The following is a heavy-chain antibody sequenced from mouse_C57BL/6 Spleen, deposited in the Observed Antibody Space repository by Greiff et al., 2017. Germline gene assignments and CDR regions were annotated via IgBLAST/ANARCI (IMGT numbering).Heavy chain of an antibody. CDR2: IYPGSGST. Sequence: QVQLQQPGAELVKPGASVKMSCKASGYTFTSYWITWVKQRPGQGLEWIGDIYPGSGSTNYNEKFKRKATLTVDTSSSTAYMQLSSLTSEDSAVYYWAYTGPWYVDVWGTGTTVTVSS. D-gene: IGHD1-1*01. J-gene: IGHJ1*03. CDR3: AYTGPWYVDV. V-gene: IGHV1-55*01. CDR1: GYTFTSYW.